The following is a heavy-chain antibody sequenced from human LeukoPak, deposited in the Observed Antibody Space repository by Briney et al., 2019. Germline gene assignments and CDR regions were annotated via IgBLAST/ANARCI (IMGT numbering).Heavy chain of an antibody. CDR3: ARAKYYVGDSSSRFYYYYYMDV. Sequence: ASVKVSCKASGYTFTGYYMHWVRQAPGQGLEWMGWINPNSGGTNYAQKFQGRVTMTRDTSISTAYMELSRLRSDDTAVYYCARAKYYVGDSSSRFYYYYYMDVWGKGTTVTVSS. J-gene: IGHJ6*03. D-gene: IGHD6-13*01. V-gene: IGHV1-2*02. CDR1: GYTFTGYY. CDR2: INPNSGGT.